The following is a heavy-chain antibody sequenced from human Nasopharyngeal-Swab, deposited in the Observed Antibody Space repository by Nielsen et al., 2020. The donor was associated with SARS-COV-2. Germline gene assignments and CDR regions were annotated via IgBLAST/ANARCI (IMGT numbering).Heavy chain of an antibody. CDR1: GFTFSNYD. D-gene: IGHD1-1*01. J-gene: IGHJ4*02. CDR2: INPAGVT. Sequence: GGSLRLSCAASGFTFSNYDMRWVRQATGKGLEWLSGINPAGVTYSPDSVKGRFTISRENAKNSLYLQMNSLIAEDTAVYFCARGTSTSPGIDYWGQGILVTVSS. V-gene: IGHV3-13*01. CDR3: ARGTSTSPGIDY.